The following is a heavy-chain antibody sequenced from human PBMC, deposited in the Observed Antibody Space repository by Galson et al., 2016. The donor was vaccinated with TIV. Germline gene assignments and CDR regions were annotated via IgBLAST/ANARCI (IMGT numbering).Heavy chain of an antibody. CDR1: GFTFSSSR. J-gene: IGHJ4*02. Sequence: SLRLSCAASGFTFSSSRMSWVRQAPGKGLEWVSSISSSSTYIYYAASVKGRLTISRDNAKNSLYLQMDSLRVEDTAVYYRANWGAAPGPSFDYWGRGTLVTVSS. CDR3: ANWGAAPGPSFDY. CDR2: ISSSSTYI. V-gene: IGHV3-21*01. D-gene: IGHD6-13*01.